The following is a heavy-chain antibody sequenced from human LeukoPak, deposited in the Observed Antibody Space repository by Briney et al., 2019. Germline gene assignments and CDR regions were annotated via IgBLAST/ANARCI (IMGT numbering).Heavy chain of an antibody. CDR2: INDGDDGP. D-gene: IGHD3-10*01. V-gene: IGHV3-23*01. Sequence: GGSLRLSCTASGFTFSHYAMIWVLQTPGKGLEWVSAINDGDDGPYYADSVKGRFTISRDNSKNTLFLQMNNLRAEDTALYYCTRSLNYFTSGTSRRDFDSWGQGTLVTVSS. J-gene: IGHJ4*02. CDR1: GFTFSHYA. CDR3: TRSLNYFTSGTSRRDFDS.